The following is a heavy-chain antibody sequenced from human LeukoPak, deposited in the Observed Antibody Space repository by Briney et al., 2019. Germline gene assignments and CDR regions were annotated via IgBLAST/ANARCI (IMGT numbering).Heavy chain of an antibody. J-gene: IGHJ3*02. CDR3: ARDIVVVPAAMQDAFDI. Sequence: ASVKVSCKASGYTFTNYYMYWVRQAPGQGLEWMGIINPSSGGTTYAQKFQGRVTMTRDTSTSTAYMELRSLRSDDTAVYYCARDIVVVPAAMQDAFDIWGQGTMVTVSS. CDR2: INPSSGGT. CDR1: GYTFTNYY. V-gene: IGHV1-46*01. D-gene: IGHD2-2*01.